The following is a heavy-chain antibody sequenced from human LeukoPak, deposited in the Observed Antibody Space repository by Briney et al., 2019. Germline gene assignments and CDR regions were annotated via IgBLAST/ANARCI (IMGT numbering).Heavy chain of an antibody. CDR3: AAFWSGYSFFDY. V-gene: IGHV4-39*01. J-gene: IGHJ4*02. CDR1: GGSVSSSSYY. D-gene: IGHD3-3*01. CDR2: IYYSGST. Sequence: PSETLSLTCTVSGGSVSSSSYYWGWIRQPPGKGLEWIGSIYYSGSTYYNPSLKSRVTISVDTSKNQFSLKLSSVTAADTAVYYCAAFWSGYSFFDYWGQGTLVTVSS.